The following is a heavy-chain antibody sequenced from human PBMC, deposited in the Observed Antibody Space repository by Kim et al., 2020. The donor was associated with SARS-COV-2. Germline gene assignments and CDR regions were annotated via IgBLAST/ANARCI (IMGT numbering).Heavy chain of an antibody. Sequence: YYADSGKGRFTIARDNSKNTLYLQMNSLRAEDTAVYYCARESGSSPHFDYWGQGTLVTVSS. V-gene: IGHV3-33*01. D-gene: IGHD1-26*01. CDR3: ARESGSSPHFDY. J-gene: IGHJ4*02.